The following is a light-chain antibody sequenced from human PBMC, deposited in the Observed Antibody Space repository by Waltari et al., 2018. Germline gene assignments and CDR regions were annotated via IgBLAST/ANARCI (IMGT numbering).Light chain of an antibody. CDR2: GAS. Sequence: DIQMTQSPSSVSASVGDRVTITCRASHDVNNWIAWYQQKPGQAPKLLIFGASNLQGGVPSRFSGSGSGTDFTLTISSLQPDDFATYYCQQADSFPLFSGGTKVEIK. CDR1: HDVNNW. V-gene: IGKV1-12*01. CDR3: QQADSFPL. J-gene: IGKJ4*01.